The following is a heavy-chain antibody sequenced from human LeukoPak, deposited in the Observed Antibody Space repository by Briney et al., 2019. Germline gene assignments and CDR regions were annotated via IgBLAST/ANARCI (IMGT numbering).Heavy chain of an antibody. V-gene: IGHV3-23*01. CDR3: AKDWTSHNGVYDCLDF. CDR1: GFSFGVHA. D-gene: IGHD3-16*01. CDR2: IGGPAET. Sequence: GGSLRLSCAASGFSFGVHAMTWVRQAPGKGPEWVATIGGPAETFYADSVKGRFIISRDNSRNSLYLQMNSLRAEDSALYYCAKDWTSHNGVYDCLDFWGQGTQVTVS. J-gene: IGHJ4*02.